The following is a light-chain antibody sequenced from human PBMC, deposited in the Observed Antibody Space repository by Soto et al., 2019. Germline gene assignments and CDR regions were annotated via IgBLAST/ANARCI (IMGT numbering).Light chain of an antibody. J-gene: IGKJ2*01. CDR1: QSVSSSY. CDR3: QQYCSSLYT. V-gene: IGKV3-20*01. CDR2: GAS. Sequence: EIVLTQSPGTLSLSQGERATLSCRASQSVSSSYLAWYQQKPGQSPRLLNYGASSMSTGIPDTFSGSGSGTDFTLTISSLEPEDCAVYYCQQYCSSLYTFGQGTMLEIK.